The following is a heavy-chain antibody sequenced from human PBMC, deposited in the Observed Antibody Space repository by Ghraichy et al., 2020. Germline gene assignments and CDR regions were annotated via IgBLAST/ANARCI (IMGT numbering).Heavy chain of an antibody. J-gene: IGHJ4*02. CDR2: INHSGNT. CDR1: DGSFSGYY. D-gene: IGHD1-26*01. V-gene: IGHV4-34*01. CDR3: ARGVGASPWFAY. Sequence: SQTLSLTCAVSDGSFSGYYWNWIRQPPGRGLEWIGEINHSGNTNYNQSLKSRVTISLDTSQNQFSLKLSSVTAADTAVYYCARGVGASPWFAYWGPGNLVTVSS.